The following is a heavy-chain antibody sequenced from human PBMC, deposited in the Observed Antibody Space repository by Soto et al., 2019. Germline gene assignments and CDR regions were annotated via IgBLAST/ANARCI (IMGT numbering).Heavy chain of an antibody. CDR1: GYTFTSYG. Sequence: ASVKVSCKASGYTFTSYGISWVRQAPGQGLEWMGWISAYNGNTNYAQKPQGRVTMTTDTSTSTAYMELRSLRSDDTAVYYCARDKHLGEPYYYDSSGLFDYWGQGTLVTVSS. CDR2: ISAYNGNT. V-gene: IGHV1-18*01. CDR3: ARDKHLGEPYYYDSSGLFDY. J-gene: IGHJ4*02. D-gene: IGHD3-22*01.